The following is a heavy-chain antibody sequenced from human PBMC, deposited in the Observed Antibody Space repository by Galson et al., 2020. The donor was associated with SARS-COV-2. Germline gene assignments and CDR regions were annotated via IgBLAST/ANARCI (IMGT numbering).Heavy chain of an antibody. CDR3: ARDLLIAVAGYYYYYGMGV. V-gene: IGHV4-61*02. Sequence: SETLSLTCTVSGGSISRGSYYWRWIRQPAGKGLEWIGRIYTSGSTNYNPSLKSRVTISVDTSKNQFSLKLSSVTAADTAVYYCARDLLIAVAGYYYYYGMGVWGQGTTVTVSS. J-gene: IGHJ6*02. D-gene: IGHD6-19*01. CDR1: GGSISRGSYY. CDR2: IYTSGST.